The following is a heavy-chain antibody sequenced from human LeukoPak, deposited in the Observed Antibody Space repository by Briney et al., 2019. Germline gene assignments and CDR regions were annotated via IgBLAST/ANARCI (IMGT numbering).Heavy chain of an antibody. CDR3: ANFKGKDGIKDHFDY. D-gene: IGHD5-24*01. J-gene: IGHJ4*02. Sequence: GGSLRLSCAAFGIAFDKNAMSWVRPAPGKGLEWVSTISHSGGATHYADSVKGRFTISRDNSKNTVSLQMSSLRVEDTAVYYCANFKGKDGIKDHFDYWGQGTLVTVSS. V-gene: IGHV3-23*01. CDR2: ISHSGGAT. CDR1: GIAFDKNA.